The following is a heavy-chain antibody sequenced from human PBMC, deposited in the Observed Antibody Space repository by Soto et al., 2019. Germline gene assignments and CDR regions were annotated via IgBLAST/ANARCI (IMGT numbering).Heavy chain of an antibody. CDR2: ITANAGAT. CDR3: GRDGDSRGVSRGDYLDS. CDR1: GYTFNSHY. J-gene: IGHJ4*02. D-gene: IGHD7-27*01. Sequence: QVTLVQSGAEVRKPGASVRLSCKTSGYTFNSHYMHWVRQAPGQGLEWMGIITANAGATDYAEKFQGRITLTRDAATRTFYIEVSRLRSDGTAIYYCGRDGDSRGVSRGDYLDSWGQGTLVTVSS. V-gene: IGHV1-46*02.